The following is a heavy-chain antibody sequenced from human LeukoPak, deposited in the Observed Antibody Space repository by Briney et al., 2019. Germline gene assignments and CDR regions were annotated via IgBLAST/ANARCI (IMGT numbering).Heavy chain of an antibody. CDR1: GGSISSSSYY. CDR3: ARERAVTTYYYFDY. V-gene: IGHV4-39*07. CDR2: IYYSGST. J-gene: IGHJ4*02. Sequence: PSETLSLTCTVSGGSISSSSYYWGWIRQPPGKGLEWIGSIYYSGSTYYNPSLKSRVTISVDTSKNQFSLKLSSVTAADTAVYYCARERAVTTYYYFDYWGQGTLVTVSS. D-gene: IGHD4-17*01.